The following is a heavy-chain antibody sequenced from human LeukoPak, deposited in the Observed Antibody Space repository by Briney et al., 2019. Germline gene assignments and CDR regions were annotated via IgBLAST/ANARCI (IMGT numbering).Heavy chain of an antibody. J-gene: IGHJ6*03. Sequence: ASGRVSCKASGCTVTGYYVDWVRQPPGQELEWMGWINPNSGGTNYAQKFQGRVTMTRDTSISTAYMELSRLRSDDTAVYYCARDLPPGEAGTNYYYYMDVWGKGTTVTVSS. CDR2: INPNSGGT. D-gene: IGHD6-19*01. CDR1: GCTVTGYY. CDR3: ARDLPPGEAGTNYYYYMDV. V-gene: IGHV1-2*02.